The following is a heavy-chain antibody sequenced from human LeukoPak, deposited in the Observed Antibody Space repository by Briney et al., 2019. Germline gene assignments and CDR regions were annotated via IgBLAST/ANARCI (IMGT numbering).Heavy chain of an antibody. D-gene: IGHD6-19*01. CDR3: ARATDSGWYGFDY. V-gene: IGHV4-59*01. CDR2: IYYSGST. J-gene: IGHJ4*02. Sequence: SETLSLTCTVSAGSISSYYWRWLRQPPGKGLGWIGYIYYSGSTNYNPSLKSRVTISVATSKNQFSLKLSSVTAADTAVYYCARATDSGWYGFDYWGQGTLVTVSS. CDR1: AGSISSYY.